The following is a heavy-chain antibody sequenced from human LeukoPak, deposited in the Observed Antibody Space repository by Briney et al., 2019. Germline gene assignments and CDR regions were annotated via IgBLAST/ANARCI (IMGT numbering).Heavy chain of an antibody. CDR2: ISGSGDRT. CDR3: ARDLAAGTGPFDY. V-gene: IGHV3-23*01. D-gene: IGHD6-13*01. J-gene: IGHJ4*02. Sequence: GGSLRLSCAASGFTFSNHAMTWIRQAPGKGLEWVSAISGSGDRTYEADSVKGRFTISRDNSRNSLYLQMNSLRAEDTAVYYCARDLAAGTGPFDYWGQGTLVTVSS. CDR1: GFTFSNHA.